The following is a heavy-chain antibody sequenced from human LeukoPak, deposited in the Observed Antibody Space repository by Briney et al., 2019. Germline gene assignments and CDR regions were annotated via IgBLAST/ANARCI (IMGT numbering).Heavy chain of an antibody. CDR2: IIPVFGTT. CDR1: GDTFINYA. J-gene: IGHJ6*03. CDR3: ATSRRAYYYYYMDV. V-gene: IGHV1-69*05. Sequence: ASVKVSCKASGDTFINYAISWVRQAPGQGLEWMGGIIPVFGTTNYAQNFQGRVTITTGESTSTAYMELSSLRSEDTAVYYCATSRRAYYYYYMDVWGKGTTVTVSS.